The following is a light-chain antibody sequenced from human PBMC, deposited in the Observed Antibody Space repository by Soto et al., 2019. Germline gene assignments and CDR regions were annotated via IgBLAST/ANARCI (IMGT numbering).Light chain of an antibody. CDR2: AAS. V-gene: IGKV1-39*01. CDR1: QNIGTN. J-gene: IGKJ2*01. Sequence: DIQMTQSPASLSASVGDRVTVTCRASQNIGTNLNWYQQQPGKAPKLLIYAASTLQSGVPSRFSGSGSGTDFTLTISSLQPEVFATYYCQQSSGIPYTFGQGTKAEIK. CDR3: QQSSGIPYT.